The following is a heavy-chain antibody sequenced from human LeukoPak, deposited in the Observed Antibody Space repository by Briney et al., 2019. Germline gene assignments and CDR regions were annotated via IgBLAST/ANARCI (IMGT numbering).Heavy chain of an antibody. V-gene: IGHV1-18*01. D-gene: IGHD3-22*01. CDR2: ISAYNGNT. CDR3: ARGIYYDSSGYYGY. CDR1: GYTFTSYG. Sequence: GASVKVSCKASGYTFTSYGISWVRQAPGQGLEWMGWISAYNGNTNYAQKFQGRVTMTTDTSTSTAYMELRSLRSDDTAMYYCARGIYYDSSGYYGYWGQGTLVTVSS. J-gene: IGHJ4*02.